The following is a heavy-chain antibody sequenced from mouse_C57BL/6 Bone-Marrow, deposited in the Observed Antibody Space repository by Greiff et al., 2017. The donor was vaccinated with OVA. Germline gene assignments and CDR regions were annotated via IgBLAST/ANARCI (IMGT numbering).Heavy chain of an antibody. CDR2: ISSGSSTI. CDR1: GFTFSDYG. Sequence: EVNVVESGGGLVKPGGSLKLSCAASGFTFSDYGMHWVRQAPEQGLEWVAYISSGSSTIYYADTVKGRFTISRDNAKNTLFLQMTSLRSEDTAMYYCARDYYGSSYAMDYWGQGTSVTVSS. CDR3: ARDYYGSSYAMDY. D-gene: IGHD1-1*01. J-gene: IGHJ4*01. V-gene: IGHV5-17*01.